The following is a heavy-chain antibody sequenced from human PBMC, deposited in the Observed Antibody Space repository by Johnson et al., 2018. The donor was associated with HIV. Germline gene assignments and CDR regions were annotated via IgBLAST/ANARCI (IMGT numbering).Heavy chain of an antibody. CDR3: GGDITGTTDAFDI. CDR1: GFTFSSYA. D-gene: IGHD1-14*01. CDR2: ISYDGSEK. V-gene: IGHV3-30*04. J-gene: IGHJ3*02. Sequence: QVQLVESGGGVVQPGRSLRLSCAASGFTFSSYAMHWVRQAHGKGLEWVAVISYDGSEKYYADSVKGRFTISRDNSKNTLYLQMNSLRAEDTAVYYCGGDITGTTDAFDIWGQGTMVTVSS.